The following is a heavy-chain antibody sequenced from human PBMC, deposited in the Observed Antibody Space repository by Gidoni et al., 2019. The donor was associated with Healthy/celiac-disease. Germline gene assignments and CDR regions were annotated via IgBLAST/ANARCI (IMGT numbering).Heavy chain of an antibody. D-gene: IGHD6-13*01. Sequence: EVQLVESGGGLVQTGGSLRLSCSASGFTFRSYAMHWVRQAPGKGMEYVSAISSNGGSTYYADSVKGRFTISRDNSKNTLYLQMSSLRAEDTAVYYCVKAFYAGIAAAGIDYWGQGTLVTVSS. J-gene: IGHJ4*02. CDR1: GFTFRSYA. CDR3: VKAFYAGIAAAGIDY. V-gene: IGHV3-64D*06. CDR2: ISSNGGST.